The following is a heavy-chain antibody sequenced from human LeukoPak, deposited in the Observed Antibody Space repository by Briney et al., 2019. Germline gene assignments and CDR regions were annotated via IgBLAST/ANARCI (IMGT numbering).Heavy chain of an antibody. CDR1: GYTFTGYY. V-gene: IGHV1-2*02. Sequence: ASVKVSCKASGYTFTGYYMHWVRQAPGQGLEWRGWINPNSGVTNYAQKFQGRVTMTRDTSISTAYMELSRLRSDDTAVYYCARDLVDYYFDYWGQGTLVTVSS. J-gene: IGHJ4*02. D-gene: IGHD3-9*01. CDR2: INPNSGVT. CDR3: ARDLVDYYFDY.